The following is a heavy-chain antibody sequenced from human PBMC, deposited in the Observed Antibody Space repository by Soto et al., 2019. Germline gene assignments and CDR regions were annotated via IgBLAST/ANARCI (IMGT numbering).Heavy chain of an antibody. Sequence: GASVKVSCKASGYTFTGYYMHWVRQAPGQGLEWMGWINPNSGGTNYAQKFQGWVTMTRDTSISTAYMELSRLRSDDTAVYYCARGPLQRPILGYCSGGSCPRRSSWFDPWGQGTLVTVSS. V-gene: IGHV1-2*04. CDR1: GYTFTGYY. CDR3: ARGPLQRPILGYCSGGSCPRRSSWFDP. CDR2: INPNSGGT. D-gene: IGHD2-15*01. J-gene: IGHJ5*02.